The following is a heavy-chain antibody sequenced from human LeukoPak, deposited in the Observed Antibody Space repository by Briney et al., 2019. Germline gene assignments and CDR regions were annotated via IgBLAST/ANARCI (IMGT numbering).Heavy chain of an antibody. CDR3: ASSPLWFGELLKPADYFYYGMDV. Sequence: GGSLRLSCAASGFTVSSNYMSWVRQAPGKGLEWVSVIYSGGSTFYADSVKGRFTISRDNSKNTLYLQMNRLRAEDTAVYYCASSPLWFGELLKPADYFYYGMDVWGQGTTVTVSS. CDR1: GFTVSSNY. CDR2: IYSGGST. V-gene: IGHV3-53*01. J-gene: IGHJ6*02. D-gene: IGHD3-10*01.